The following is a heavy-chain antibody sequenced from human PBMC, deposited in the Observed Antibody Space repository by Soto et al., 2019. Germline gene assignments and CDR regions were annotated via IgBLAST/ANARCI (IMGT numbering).Heavy chain of an antibody. Sequence: QVQLVESGGGVVQPGRSLRLSCVASGFTFSSYGIHWVRQAPGKGLEWVAVISYDGSNKYYADSVKGRFTISRDNSKNTLYLQMNSLRGEDAAVYYCAKPVTGHSDHYGMDVWGQGTTVTVSS. CDR3: AKPVTGHSDHYGMDV. V-gene: IGHV3-30*18. CDR1: GFTFSSYG. CDR2: ISYDGSNK. J-gene: IGHJ6*02. D-gene: IGHD3-9*01.